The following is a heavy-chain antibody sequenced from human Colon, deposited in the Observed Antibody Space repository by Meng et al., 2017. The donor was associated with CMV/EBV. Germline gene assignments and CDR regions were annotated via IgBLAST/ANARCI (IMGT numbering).Heavy chain of an antibody. CDR1: GDSVANTGAA. CDR2: TYYRSQWHN. CDR3: ARDPEYSYSILDT. J-gene: IGHJ5*02. V-gene: IGHV6-1*01. Sequence: QVQLQQSGAGLLKPSQTLSLTCASAGDSVANTGAAWNWVRQSPSRGLEWLGRTYYRSQWHNNYAESVRSRITINPDTSKNQFSLQLKSVTPEDTAVYYCARDPEYSYSILDTWGQGTLVTVSS. D-gene: IGHD1-26*01.